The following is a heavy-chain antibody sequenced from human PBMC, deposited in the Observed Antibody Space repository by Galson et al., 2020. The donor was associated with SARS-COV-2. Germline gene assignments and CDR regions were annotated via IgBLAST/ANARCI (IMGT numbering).Heavy chain of an antibody. CDR2: ISSSGSTI. J-gene: IGHJ4*02. V-gene: IGHV3-11*01. Sequence: GESLKISCAASGFTFSDYYMSWIRQAPGKGLEWVSYISSSGSTIYYADSVKGRFTISRDNAKNSLYLQMNSLRAEDTAVYYCARNVLLWFGELGPLGYWGQGTLVTVSS. CDR3: ARNVLLWFGELGPLGY. CDR1: GFTFSDYY. D-gene: IGHD3-10*01.